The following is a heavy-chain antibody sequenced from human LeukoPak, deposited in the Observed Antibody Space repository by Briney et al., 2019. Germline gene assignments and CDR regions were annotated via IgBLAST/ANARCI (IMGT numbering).Heavy chain of an antibody. Sequence: GASVKVSCKASGYTFTGYYMHWVRQAPGQGLEWMGRINPNSGGTNYAQKFQGRVTMTRDTSISTAYMELSRLRSDDTAVYYCARDPDYSNYFFDYWGQGTLVTVSS. CDR2: INPNSGGT. V-gene: IGHV1-2*06. CDR3: ARDPDYSNYFFDY. CDR1: GYTFTGYY. J-gene: IGHJ4*02. D-gene: IGHD4-11*01.